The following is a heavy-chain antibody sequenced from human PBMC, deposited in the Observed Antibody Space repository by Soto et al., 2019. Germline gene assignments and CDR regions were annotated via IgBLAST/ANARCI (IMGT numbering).Heavy chain of an antibody. CDR1: GFTFSSYA. J-gene: IGHJ6*02. D-gene: IGHD6-6*01. CDR3: ARDESSSYYYYYYGMDV. Sequence: GGSLRLSCAASGFTFSSYAMHWVRQAPGKGLEWVAVISYDGSNKYYEDSVKGRFTISRDNSKNTLYLQMNSLRAEDTAVYYCARDESSSYYYYYYGMDVWGQGTTVTVSS. V-gene: IGHV3-30-3*01. CDR2: ISYDGSNK.